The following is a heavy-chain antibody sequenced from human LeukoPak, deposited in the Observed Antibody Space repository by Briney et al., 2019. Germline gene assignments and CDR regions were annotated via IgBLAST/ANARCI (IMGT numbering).Heavy chain of an antibody. Sequence: SETLSLTCTVSGGSISSYYWSWIRQPAGKGLEWIGRIYTSGSTNYNPSLKSRVTMSVDTSKNQFSLKLSSVTAADTAVYYCASHSGGSGYSPGYYYYYMDVWGKGTTVTVSS. V-gene: IGHV4-4*07. D-gene: IGHD3-22*01. J-gene: IGHJ6*03. CDR2: IYTSGST. CDR1: GGSISSYY. CDR3: ASHSGGSGYSPGYYYYYMDV.